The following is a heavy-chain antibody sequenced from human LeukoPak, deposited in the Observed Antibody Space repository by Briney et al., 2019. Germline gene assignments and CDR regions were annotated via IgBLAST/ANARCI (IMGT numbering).Heavy chain of an antibody. CDR3: ARDRVWDFWTPLSDYAMDV. CDR1: GFTFSTYA. D-gene: IGHD3/OR15-3a*01. V-gene: IGHV3-23*01. CDR2: VGGGADWT. J-gene: IGHJ6*02. Sequence: GGSLRLSCAASGFTFSTYAMSWVRQAPGKGLEWVSSVGGGADWTYYPGAVKGRFSISRDNAKNSLYLQMNSLRAEGTAVYFCARDRVWDFWTPLSDYAMDVWGQGTTVTVSS.